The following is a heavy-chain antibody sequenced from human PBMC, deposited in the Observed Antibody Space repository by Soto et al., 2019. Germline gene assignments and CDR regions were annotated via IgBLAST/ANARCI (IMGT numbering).Heavy chain of an antibody. CDR3: ARHVLGDCSSTSCYSYYYYYYMDV. J-gene: IGHJ6*03. V-gene: IGHV4-39*01. Sequence: SETLSLTCTVSGGSISSSSYYWGWIRQPPGKGLEWIGSIYYSGSTYYNPSLKSRVTISVDTSKNQFSLKLSSVTAADTAVYYCARHVLGDCSSTSCYSYYYYYYMDVWGKGTTVTVSS. CDR1: GGSISSSSYY. CDR2: IYYSGST. D-gene: IGHD2-2*02.